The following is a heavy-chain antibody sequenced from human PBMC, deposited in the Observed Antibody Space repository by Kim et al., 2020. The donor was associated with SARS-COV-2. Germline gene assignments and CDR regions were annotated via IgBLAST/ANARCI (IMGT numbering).Heavy chain of an antibody. J-gene: IGHJ4*02. V-gene: IGHV3-23*01. Sequence: GDASAYADSVRGRFTISRDSSKNTLYLQMNSVRAEDSALYYCARVYYVIDYWGQGTQVTVSS. D-gene: IGHD3-10*01. CDR3: ARVYYVIDY. CDR2: GDAS.